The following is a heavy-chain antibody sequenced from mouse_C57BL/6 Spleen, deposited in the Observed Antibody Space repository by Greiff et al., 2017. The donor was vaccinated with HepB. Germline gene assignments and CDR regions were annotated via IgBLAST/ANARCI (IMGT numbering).Heavy chain of an antibody. CDR1: GYTFTDYY. J-gene: IGHJ4*01. V-gene: IGHV1-26*01. CDR2: INPNNGGT. Sequence: EVQLQQSGPELVKPGASVKISCKASGYTFTDYYMNWVKQSHGKSLEWIGDINPNNGGTSYNQKFKGKATLTVDKSSSTAYMELRSLTSEDSAVYYFASTPIYYDYDGRSMDYWGQGTSVTVSS. CDR3: ASTPIYYDYDGRSMDY. D-gene: IGHD2-4*01.